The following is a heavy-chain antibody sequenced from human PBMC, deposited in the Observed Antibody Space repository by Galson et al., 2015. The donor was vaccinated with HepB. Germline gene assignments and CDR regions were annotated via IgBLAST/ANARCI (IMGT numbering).Heavy chain of an antibody. CDR3: ARAYTAYIVVVPAAPENWFDP. Sequence: SVKVSCKASGYTFTSYGISWVRQAPGQGLEWVGWISAYNGNTNYAQKLQGRVTMTTDTSTSTAYMELRSLRSDDTAVYYCARAYTAYIVVVPAAPENWFDPWGQGTLVTVSS. V-gene: IGHV1-18*04. J-gene: IGHJ5*02. CDR1: GYTFTSYG. D-gene: IGHD2-2*01. CDR2: ISAYNGNT.